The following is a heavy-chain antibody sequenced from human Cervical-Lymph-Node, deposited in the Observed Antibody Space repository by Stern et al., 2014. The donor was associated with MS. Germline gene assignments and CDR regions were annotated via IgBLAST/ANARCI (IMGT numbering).Heavy chain of an antibody. Sequence: QMQLVQSGGGVVQPGRSLRLSCAASGFTFSSYGMHWVRQAPGKGLEWVAVIWYDGSNKYYADSVKGRFTISRDNSKNTLYLQMNSLRAEDTAVYYCARDVVTGSHYYDSSGYLDYWGQGTLVTVSS. CDR3: ARDVVTGSHYYDSSGYLDY. J-gene: IGHJ4*02. CDR2: IWYDGSNK. V-gene: IGHV3-33*01. CDR1: GFTFSSYG. D-gene: IGHD3-22*01.